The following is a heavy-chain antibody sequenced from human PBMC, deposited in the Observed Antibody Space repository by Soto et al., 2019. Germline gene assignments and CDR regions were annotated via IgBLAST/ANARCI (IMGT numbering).Heavy chain of an antibody. CDR2: ISSSSNHI. Sequence: EVQLVEYGGGLVKPGGSLRLSCAASGFTLSTYNMNWVRQAPGKGLEWVSSISSSSNHIYYADSVKGRFTITRDNANNSLYLQMNSLRAEDTAIYYCAKDRRRGSPVSGGMDVWGQGTTVTVAS. J-gene: IGHJ6*02. V-gene: IGHV3-21*01. D-gene: IGHD3-3*01. CDR3: AKDRRRGSPVSGGMDV. CDR1: GFTLSTYN.